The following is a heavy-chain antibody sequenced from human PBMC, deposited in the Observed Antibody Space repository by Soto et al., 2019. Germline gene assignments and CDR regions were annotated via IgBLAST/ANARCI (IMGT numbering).Heavy chain of an antibody. CDR3: ARLEGLATISYYFDY. D-gene: IGHD3-9*01. J-gene: IGHJ4*02. CDR1: GDSINSDNYY. V-gene: IGHV4-39*01. Sequence: QLQLQESGPGLVKPSETLSLTCSVCGDSINSDNYYWGWIRQPPGKGLEWIGSIYYRGNTYYNPSLKTRVTISLDKSKSQFSLKLNSVTAADSAVYFCARLEGLATISYYFDYWGQGTLVTVSS. CDR2: IYYRGNT.